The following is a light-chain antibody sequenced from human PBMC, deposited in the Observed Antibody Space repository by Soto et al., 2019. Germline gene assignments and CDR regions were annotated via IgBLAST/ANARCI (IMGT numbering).Light chain of an antibody. V-gene: IGKV3-20*01. Sequence: ETVLTQSPGTLSLSPGERDTLSCRASQSVTSSYLAWYQQKPGQAPRLLIYGASSRATGIPDRFSGSGSGTDFTLTISRLEPEDFAVYYCQQYGSSPPLSFGGGSKV. J-gene: IGKJ4*01. CDR3: QQYGSSPPLS. CDR2: GAS. CDR1: QSVTSSY.